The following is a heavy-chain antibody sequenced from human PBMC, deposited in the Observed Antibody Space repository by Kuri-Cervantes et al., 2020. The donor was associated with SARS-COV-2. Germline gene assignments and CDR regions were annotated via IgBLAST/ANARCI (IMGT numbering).Heavy chain of an antibody. J-gene: IGHJ3*02. CDR1: GFTVSSNY. Sequence: GESLKISCAASGFTVSSNYMSWVRQAPGKGLEWVSVIYSGGSTYYADSVKGRFTISRDNSKNTLYLQMNSLRAEDTAVYYCARERTITMIVVVIGGKDAFDMWGQGTMVTVSS. CDR3: ARERTITMIVVVIGGKDAFDM. CDR2: IYSGGST. V-gene: IGHV3-53*05. D-gene: IGHD3-22*01.